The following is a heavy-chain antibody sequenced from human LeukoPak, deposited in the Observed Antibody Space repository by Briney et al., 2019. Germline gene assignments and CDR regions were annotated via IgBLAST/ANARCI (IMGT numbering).Heavy chain of an antibody. J-gene: IGHJ6*03. V-gene: IGHV4-39*07. D-gene: IGHD6-13*01. CDR2: IYYSGST. CDR3: ARGNKVAAAGVHYYYMDV. Sequence: PSETLSLTCTVSGGSISSSSYYWGWIRQPPGKGLEWIGSIYYSGSTYYNPSLKSRVTISVDTSKNQFSLKLSSVTAADTAVYYCARGNKVAAAGVHYYYMDVWGKGTTVTVSS. CDR1: GGSISSSSYY.